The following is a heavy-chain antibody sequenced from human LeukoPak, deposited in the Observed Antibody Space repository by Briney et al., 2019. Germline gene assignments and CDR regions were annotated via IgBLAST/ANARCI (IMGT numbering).Heavy chain of an antibody. J-gene: IGHJ4*02. V-gene: IGHV3-30-3*01. CDR1: GFTFSSDA. D-gene: IGHD1-26*01. CDR2: ISYDESYR. CDR3: ARVQWELLYPDY. Sequence: GGSLRLSCAASGFTFSSDAMHWVRQAPGRGLEWVALISYDESYRYYADSVKGRFTISRDNSKNTLYLQMNSLRAEDSAVYYCARVQWELLYPDYWGQGTLVTVSS.